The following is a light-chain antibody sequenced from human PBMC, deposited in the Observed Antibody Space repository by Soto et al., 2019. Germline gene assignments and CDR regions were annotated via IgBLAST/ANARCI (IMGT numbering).Light chain of an antibody. J-gene: IGKJ1*01. Sequence: DIQMTQSPSTLSASVGDRVTITCRASQSISSGLAWYQQKPGKAPKLLIYDASSLESGVPSRFSGSGSGTEFTLTITSLQPHDFATYYCQQYNSYPWTFGQGTKVEIK. V-gene: IGKV1-5*01. CDR1: QSISSG. CDR3: QQYNSYPWT. CDR2: DAS.